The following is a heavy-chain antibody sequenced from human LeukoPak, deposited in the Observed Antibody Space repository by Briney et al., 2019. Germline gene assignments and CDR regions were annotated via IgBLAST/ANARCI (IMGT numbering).Heavy chain of an antibody. CDR1: GFTFSNYG. J-gene: IGHJ6*04. D-gene: IGHD3-10*01. Sequence: PGGSLRLSCAASGFTFSNYGMHWVRQAPGKGLEWVAVIWYDGSNKYYADSVKGRFTISRDNSKNTLYLQMNSLRAEDTAVYYCARRGSRRVSGSGIHDMGVWGKGTTVTVSS. CDR3: ARRGSRRVSGSGIHDMGV. V-gene: IGHV3-33*01. CDR2: IWYDGSNK.